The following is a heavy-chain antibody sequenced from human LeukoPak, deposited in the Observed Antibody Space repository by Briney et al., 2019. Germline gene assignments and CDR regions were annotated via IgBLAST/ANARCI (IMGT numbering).Heavy chain of an antibody. CDR2: IRYDGSNK. Sequence: GGSLRLSCAASGFTFSSYGMHWVRQAPGKGLEWVAFIRYDGSNKYYADSVKGRFTISRDNSKNTLYLQMNSLRAEDTAVYYCTGILTGYSSTNYTFDIWGQGTMVTVSS. V-gene: IGHV3-30*02. CDR3: TGILTGYSSTNYTFDI. CDR1: GFTFSSYG. D-gene: IGHD3-9*01. J-gene: IGHJ3*02.